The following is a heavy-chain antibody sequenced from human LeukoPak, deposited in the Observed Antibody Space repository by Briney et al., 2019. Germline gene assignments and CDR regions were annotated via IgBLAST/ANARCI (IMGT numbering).Heavy chain of an antibody. J-gene: IGHJ5*02. D-gene: IGHD5-24*01. CDR2: INHSGRT. Sequence: SSETLSLTCAVYGGSFSGYYWSWIRQPPGKGLEWIGEINHSGRTNYNPSLKSRVTISVDTSKNQFSLKLSSVTAADTAVYYCARGWRWLQLGRNWFDPWGQGTLVTVSS. V-gene: IGHV4-34*01. CDR3: ARGWRWLQLGRNWFDP. CDR1: GGSFSGYY.